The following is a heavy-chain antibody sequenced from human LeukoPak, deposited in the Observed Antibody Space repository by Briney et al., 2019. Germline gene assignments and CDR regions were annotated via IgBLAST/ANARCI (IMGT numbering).Heavy chain of an antibody. Sequence: SETLSLTCAVYGGSFSGYYWSWIRQPPGKGLEWIGEINHSGSTNYNPSLKSRVTISVDTSKNQFSLKLSSVTAADTAVYYCARGGHTADYWGQGILVTVSS. CDR3: ARGGHTADY. CDR2: INHSGST. D-gene: IGHD5-18*01. J-gene: IGHJ4*02. CDR1: GGSFSGYY. V-gene: IGHV4-34*01.